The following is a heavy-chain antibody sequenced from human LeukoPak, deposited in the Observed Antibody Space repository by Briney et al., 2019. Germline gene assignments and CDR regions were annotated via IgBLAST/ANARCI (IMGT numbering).Heavy chain of an antibody. CDR2: IYGGGNI. Sequence: PGGSLRLSCAASGFTVSSNYMNWVRQAPGKGLEWVSVIYGGGNIYYADSVKGRFTISRDNSKNTLYLQMNSLRAEDTGVYYCARGAGYNYPYYFDYWGQGTLVTVSS. CDR1: GFTVSSNY. J-gene: IGHJ4*02. CDR3: ARGAGYNYPYYFDY. D-gene: IGHD5-24*01. V-gene: IGHV3-53*01.